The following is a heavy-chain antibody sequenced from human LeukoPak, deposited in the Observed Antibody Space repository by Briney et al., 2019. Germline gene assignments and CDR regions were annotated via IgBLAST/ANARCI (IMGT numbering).Heavy chain of an antibody. J-gene: IGHJ4*02. CDR3: ARRMYYYDSSGYFFDY. V-gene: IGHV5-51*01. Sequence: GYSFTRYSPSFQGQVTISADKSISTAYLQWRSLKASDTAMYYCARRMYYYDSSGYFFDYWGQGTLVTVSS. CDR2: GYSFT. D-gene: IGHD3-22*01.